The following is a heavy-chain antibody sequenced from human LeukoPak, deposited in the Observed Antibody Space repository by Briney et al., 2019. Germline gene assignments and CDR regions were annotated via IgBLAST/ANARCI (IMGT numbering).Heavy chain of an antibody. CDR2: FDPEDGET. J-gene: IGHJ5*02. CDR3: ATKRRIYCSSTSCYILPGNWFDP. CDR1: GYTLTELS. V-gene: IGHV1-24*01. D-gene: IGHD2-2*02. Sequence: GASVKVSCKVSGYTLTELSMHWVRQAPGKGLEWMGGFDPEDGETIYAQKFQGRVTMTEDTSTDTAYMELSSLRSEDTAVYYCATKRRIYCSSTSCYILPGNWFDPWGQGTLVTVSS.